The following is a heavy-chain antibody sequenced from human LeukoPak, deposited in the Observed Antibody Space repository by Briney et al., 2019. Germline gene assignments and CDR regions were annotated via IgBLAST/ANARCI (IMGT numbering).Heavy chain of an antibody. CDR3: ARVRGYGYYFDY. CDR1: GGSISSYY. J-gene: IGHJ4*02. D-gene: IGHD5-18*01. Sequence: SETLSLTCTVSGGSISSYYWSWIRQPPGKGLEWIGYIYYSGSTNYNPSLKSRVTTSVDTSKNQFSLKLSSVTAADTAVYYCARVRGYGYYFDYWGQGTLVTVSS. CDR2: IYYSGST. V-gene: IGHV4-59*01.